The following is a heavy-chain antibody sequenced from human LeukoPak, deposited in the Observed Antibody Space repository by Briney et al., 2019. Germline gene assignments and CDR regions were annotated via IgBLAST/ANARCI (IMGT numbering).Heavy chain of an antibody. V-gene: IGHV4-34*01. CDR1: GGSFSGYY. J-gene: IGHJ5*02. CDR3: ARGTAAAKIDP. Sequence: TSETLSLTCAVYGGSFSGYYWSWIRQPPGKGLEWIGEINHSGSTNYNPSLKSRVTISVDTSKNQFSLKLSSVTAADTAVYYCARGTAAAKIDPWGQGTLVTVSS. CDR2: INHSGST. D-gene: IGHD6-13*01.